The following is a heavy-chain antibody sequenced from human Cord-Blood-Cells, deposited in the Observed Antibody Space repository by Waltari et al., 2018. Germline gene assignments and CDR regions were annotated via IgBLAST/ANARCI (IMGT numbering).Heavy chain of an antibody. D-gene: IGHD3-10*01. J-gene: IGHJ6*02. CDR2: IIPIFGTA. CDR1: GGTFSSYA. V-gene: IGHV1-69*01. Sequence: KKPGYSVKVSCKASGGTFSSYAISWVRQAPGQGLEWMGGIIPIFGTANYAQKFQGRVTITADESTSTAYMELSSLRSEDTAVYYCARGSTEPLGAGSYYYYGMDVWGQGTTVTVSS. CDR3: ARGSTEPLGAGSYYYYGMDV.